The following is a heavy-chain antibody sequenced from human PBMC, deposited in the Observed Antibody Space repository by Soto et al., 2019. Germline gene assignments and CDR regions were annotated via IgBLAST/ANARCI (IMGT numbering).Heavy chain of an antibody. CDR1: VFTFSSYS. CDR2: ISSSSSYI. J-gene: IGHJ5*02. V-gene: IGHV3-21*01. CDR3: AREAVVAAISNWFDP. Sequence: WRSLRLSCSASVFTFSSYSMNWFRQAPGKGLEWVSSISSSSSYIYYADSVKGRFTISRDNAKNSLYLQMNSLRAEDTAVYYCAREAVVAAISNWFDPWGQGTLVTVSS. D-gene: IGHD2-15*01.